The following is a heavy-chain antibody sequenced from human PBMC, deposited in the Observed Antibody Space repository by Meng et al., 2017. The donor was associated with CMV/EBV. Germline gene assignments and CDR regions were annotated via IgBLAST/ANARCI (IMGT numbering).Heavy chain of an antibody. CDR3: AKDKQYYDSSGWIDY. CDR2: IRYDGSNK. Sequence: GESLRLSCAASGFTYSSYGMHWVRQAPGNGLEWVAFIRYDGSNKYYADSVKGRFTISRDNSKNTLYRQMNSLRAEDTAVYYCAKDKQYYDSSGWIDYWGQGTLVTVSS. J-gene: IGHJ4*02. V-gene: IGHV3-30*02. D-gene: IGHD3-22*01. CDR1: GFTYSSYG.